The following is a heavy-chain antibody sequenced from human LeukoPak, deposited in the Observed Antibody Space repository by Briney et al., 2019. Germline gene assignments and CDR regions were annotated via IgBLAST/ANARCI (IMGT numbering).Heavy chain of an antibody. D-gene: IGHD2-2*01. Sequence: SETLSLTCTVSGGSISSYYWSWIRQPPGKGLEWIGYIYYSGSTNYNPSLKSRVTTSVDTSKNQFSLKLSSVTAADTAVYYCARKVAPAAMVFDPWGQGTLVTVSS. CDR1: GGSISSYY. V-gene: IGHV4-59*01. CDR2: IYYSGST. J-gene: IGHJ5*02. CDR3: ARKVAPAAMVFDP.